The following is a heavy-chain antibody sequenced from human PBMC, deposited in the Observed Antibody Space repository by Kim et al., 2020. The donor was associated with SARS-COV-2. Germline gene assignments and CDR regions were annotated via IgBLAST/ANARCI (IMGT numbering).Heavy chain of an antibody. CDR3: TTDDYGDYGEGY. Sequence: YAAPMKGRFTISRDDAKNTLYLQMNSLKTENTAVYYCTTDDYGDYGEGYWGQGTLVTVSS. D-gene: IGHD4-17*01. V-gene: IGHV3-15*01. J-gene: IGHJ4*02.